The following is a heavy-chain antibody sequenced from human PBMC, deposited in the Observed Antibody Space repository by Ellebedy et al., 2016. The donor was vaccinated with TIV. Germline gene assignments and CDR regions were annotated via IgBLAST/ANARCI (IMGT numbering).Heavy chain of an antibody. CDR3: ARDDVKTGSGSSSFDY. D-gene: IGHD3-10*01. J-gene: IGHJ4*02. V-gene: IGHV3-21*01. CDR1: GFTFSSYS. CDR2: ISSSSSYI. Sequence: GGSLRLXXAASGFTFSSYSMNWVRQAPGKGLEWVSSISSSSSYIYYADSVKGRFTISRDNAKNSLYLQMNSLRAEDTAVYYCARDDVKTGSGSSSFDYWGQGTLVTVSS.